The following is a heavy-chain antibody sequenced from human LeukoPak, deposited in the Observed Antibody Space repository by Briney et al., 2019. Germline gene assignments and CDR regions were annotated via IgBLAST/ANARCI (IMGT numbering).Heavy chain of an antibody. CDR2: ISGSGGST. V-gene: IGHV3-23*01. Sequence: GGSLRLSCAASGFTFSSYAMSWVRQAPGKGLEWVSAISGSGGSTYYADSVKGRFTISRDNSKNTLYLQMNSLRAEDTAVYYCAKHTNYYDSGGSPLSYYYYGMDVWGQGTTVTVSS. D-gene: IGHD3-22*01. CDR1: GFTFSSYA. CDR3: AKHTNYYDSGGSPLSYYYYGMDV. J-gene: IGHJ6*02.